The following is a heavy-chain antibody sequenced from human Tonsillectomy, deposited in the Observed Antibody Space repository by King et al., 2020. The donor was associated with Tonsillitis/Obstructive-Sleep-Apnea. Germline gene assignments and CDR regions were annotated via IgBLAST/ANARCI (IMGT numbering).Heavy chain of an antibody. J-gene: IGHJ3*02. CDR1: GFTFSDYY. CDR3: ARVGTTTIRAFDI. CDR2: ISSSSSDI. V-gene: IGHV3-11*05. Sequence: VQLVESGGGLVKPGGSLRLSCAASGFTFSDYYMSWIRQAPGKGLEWVSYISSSSSDINYADSVKGRFTISRDNAKNSLYLQMNSLRAEDTAVYYCARVGTTTIRAFDIWGQGTMVTVSS. D-gene: IGHD1-26*01.